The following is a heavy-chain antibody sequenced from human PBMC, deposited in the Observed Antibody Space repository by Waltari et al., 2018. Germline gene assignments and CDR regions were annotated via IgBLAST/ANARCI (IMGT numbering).Heavy chain of an antibody. Sequence: EVQLVESGGGLVQPGGSLRLSCAASGFSFRDYWMSWVRQAPGKGVVGVANRKGDGTEKYDVDSVKGRFTISKDNAKNSLYLQMSSLRAEDTAVYYCASHEGRVFEYWGQGILVTVSS. CDR2: RKGDGTEK. V-gene: IGHV3-7*01. CDR3: ASHEGRVFEY. CDR1: GFSFRDYW. J-gene: IGHJ4*02.